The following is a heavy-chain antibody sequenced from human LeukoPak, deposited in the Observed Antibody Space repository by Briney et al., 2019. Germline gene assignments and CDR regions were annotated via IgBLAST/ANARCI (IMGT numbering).Heavy chain of an antibody. CDR1: GDSVSNNEYV. J-gene: IGHJ3*01. V-gene: IGHV6-1*01. CDR2: TYYRSQWHN. Sequence: SQTLSLTCAISGDSVSNNEYVWNWIRQSPSRDLEWLGRTYYRSQWHNDYARSVMSRISVDPDTSKNQFSLHLDSVTPDDTAVYYCAGGYAFDVWGQGTMVAVSS. CDR3: AGGYAFDV.